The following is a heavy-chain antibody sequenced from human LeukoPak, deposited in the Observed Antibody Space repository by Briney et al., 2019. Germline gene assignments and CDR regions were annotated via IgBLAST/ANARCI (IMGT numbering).Heavy chain of an antibody. V-gene: IGHV4-38-2*01. D-gene: IGHD3-22*01. J-gene: IGHJ4*02. Sequence: SETLSLTCAVSGYSIRSGYNWGWIRQPPGKGLEWIGSISHSGSTYYNPSLKSRITISVDTSKNQFSLKLSSVTAADTAIYYCARAYYDNSGYYSLGYWGQGTLV. CDR2: ISHSGST. CDR3: ARAYYDNSGYYSLGY. CDR1: GYSIRSGYN.